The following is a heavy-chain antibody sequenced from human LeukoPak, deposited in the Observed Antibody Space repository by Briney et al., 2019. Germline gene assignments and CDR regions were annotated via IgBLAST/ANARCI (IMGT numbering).Heavy chain of an antibody. CDR2: TYYSGST. V-gene: IGHV4-31*03. CDR1: GGSISSGGYY. D-gene: IGHD3-3*01. CDR3: ARVGSIDFWSGLPYAFDI. Sequence: SETLSLTCTVSGGSISSGGYYWSWIRQHPGKGLEWIGYTYYSGSTYYNPSLKSRVTISVDTSKNQFSLKLSSVTAADTAVYYCARVGSIDFWSGLPYAFDIWGQGTMVTVSS. J-gene: IGHJ3*02.